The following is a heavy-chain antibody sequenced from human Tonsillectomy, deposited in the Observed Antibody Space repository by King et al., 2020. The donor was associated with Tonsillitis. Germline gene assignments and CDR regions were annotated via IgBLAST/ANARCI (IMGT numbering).Heavy chain of an antibody. J-gene: IGHJ4*02. Sequence: VQLVESGAEVKKPGASVKVSCKASGYTFIGYYLHWVRQAPGQGLEWMGWINPNSGGTNYAQKFQGRVTLTRDTSISTAYMKLTRLRSDDTAVYYCAREAEDFWSGYYIAYWGQGTLITVSS. D-gene: IGHD3-3*01. CDR3: AREAEDFWSGYYIAY. V-gene: IGHV1-2*02. CDR1: GYTFIGYY. CDR2: INPNSGGT.